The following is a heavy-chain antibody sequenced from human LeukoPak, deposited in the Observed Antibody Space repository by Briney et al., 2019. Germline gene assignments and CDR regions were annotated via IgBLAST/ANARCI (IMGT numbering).Heavy chain of an antibody. J-gene: IGHJ4*02. D-gene: IGHD4-17*01. CDR2: ISSSGSTI. CDR1: GFTFSDYY. CDR3: ARDYCYGAHRSDY. Sequence: GGSLRLSCAASGFTFSDYYMSWMRQAPGKGLEWVSYISSSGSTIYYADSVRGRFTISRDNAENSLYLQMNSLRAEDTAVYYCARDYCYGAHRSDYWGQGTLVTGSS. V-gene: IGHV3-11*04.